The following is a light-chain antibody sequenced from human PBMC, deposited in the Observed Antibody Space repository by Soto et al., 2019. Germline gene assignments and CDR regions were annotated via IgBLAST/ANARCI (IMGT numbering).Light chain of an antibody. CDR1: QGISSW. CDR3: QQGYSYPLT. J-gene: IGKJ4*01. Sequence: DIQMTQSPSSVSASVGDRVTITCRASQGISSWLAWYQKKPGKAPNLLIYTASTLQSGVPSRFSGSGSGTDFTLTISSLQPEDFATYYCQQGYSYPLTFGGATRV. V-gene: IGKV1-12*01. CDR2: TAS.